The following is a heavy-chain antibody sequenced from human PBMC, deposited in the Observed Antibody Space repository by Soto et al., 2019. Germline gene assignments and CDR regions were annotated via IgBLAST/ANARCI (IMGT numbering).Heavy chain of an antibody. CDR3: TMNYYDSSGYDNWFDP. D-gene: IGHD3-22*01. V-gene: IGHV3-49*03. CDR1: GFTFGDYA. CDR2: IRSKTYGGTT. Sequence: PGGSLRLSCTASGFTFGDYAMSWFRQAPGKGLEWVGFIRSKTYGGTTVYAASVKGRFTISRDDSKSIAHLQMNSLKTEDTAVYYCTMNYYDSSGYDNWFDPWGQGTLVIVSS. J-gene: IGHJ5*02.